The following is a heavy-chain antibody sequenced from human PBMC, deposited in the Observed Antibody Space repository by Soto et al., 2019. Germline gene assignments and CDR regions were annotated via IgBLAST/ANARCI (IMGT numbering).Heavy chain of an antibody. CDR1: GFTFSSYW. CDR2: IKQDGSEK. V-gene: IGHV3-7*01. J-gene: IGHJ2*01. CDR3: ARARYDFWSGYSTYWYFDL. D-gene: IGHD3-3*01. Sequence: EVQLVESGGGLVQPGGSLRLSCAASGFTFSSYWMSWVRQAPGKGLEWVANIKQDGSEKYYVDSVKGRFTISRDNAKNSLYLQMNSLRAEDTAVYYCARARYDFWSGYSTYWYFDLWGRGTLVTVSS.